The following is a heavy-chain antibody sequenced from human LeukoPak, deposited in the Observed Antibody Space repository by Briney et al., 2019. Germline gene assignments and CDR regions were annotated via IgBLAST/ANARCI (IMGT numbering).Heavy chain of an antibody. CDR1: GGSVSSSSYY. J-gene: IGHJ4*02. Sequence: PSETLSLTCTVSGGSVSSSSYYWGWIRQPPGKGLEWIGSIYYSGSTYHNPSLKSRVTISVDTSKNQFSLKLSSVTAADTAVYYCASGSRVAGMIFDYWGQGTLVTVSS. CDR3: ASGSRVAGMIFDY. V-gene: IGHV4-39*01. CDR2: IYYSGST. D-gene: IGHD6-19*01.